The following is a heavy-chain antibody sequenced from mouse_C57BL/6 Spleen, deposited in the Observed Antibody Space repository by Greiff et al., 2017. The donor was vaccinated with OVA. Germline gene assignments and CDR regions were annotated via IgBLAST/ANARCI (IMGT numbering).Heavy chain of an antibody. Sequence: DVQLQESGPGLVKPSQSLSLTCSVTGYSITSGYYWNWIRQFPGNKLEWMGYISYDGSNNYNPSLKNRISITRDTSKNQFFLKLNSVTTEDTATYYCARVYYDYDGSFAYWGQGTLVTVSA. CDR3: ARVYYDYDGSFAY. D-gene: IGHD2-4*01. CDR1: GYSITSGYY. V-gene: IGHV3-6*01. J-gene: IGHJ3*01. CDR2: ISYDGSN.